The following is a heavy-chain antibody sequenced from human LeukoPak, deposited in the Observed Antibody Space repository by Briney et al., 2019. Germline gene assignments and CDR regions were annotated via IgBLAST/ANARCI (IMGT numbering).Heavy chain of an antibody. CDR3: AIGPYDVWSGRRNGFQH. CDR1: GGSISSYC. Sequence: PSETLSLTWTVFGGSISSYCWSWFRHPPGKGLGWIGYIYLRGSNNYHPSLKSRVTISVDTYKQQSSLKLSSVTAADAAVYYCAIGPYDVWSGRRNGFQHWGQGTLVTVSS. CDR2: IYLRGSN. D-gene: IGHD3-3*01. V-gene: IGHV4-59*01. J-gene: IGHJ1*01.